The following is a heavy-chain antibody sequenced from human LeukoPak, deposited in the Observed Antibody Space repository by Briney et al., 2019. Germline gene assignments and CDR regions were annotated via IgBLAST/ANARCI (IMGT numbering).Heavy chain of an antibody. CDR2: INPNGGST. J-gene: IGHJ4*02. V-gene: IGHV1-46*01. Sequence: CASVKVSCTASGYTLTSYYMHWVRQAPGQGLEWVGIINPNGGSTSYAQKFQGRVTIARDMSTSTVYMDMSRPKSEDTALYYCERGTMVGGANDYWGQGTLVTVSS. D-gene: IGHD3-10*01. CDR3: ERGTMVGGANDY. CDR1: GYTLTSYY.